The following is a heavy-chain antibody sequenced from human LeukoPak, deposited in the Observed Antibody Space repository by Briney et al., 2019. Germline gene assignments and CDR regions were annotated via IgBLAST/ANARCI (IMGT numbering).Heavy chain of an antibody. CDR3: ARDGGFDY. CDR2: INPNSRST. CDR1: GYIFTDYY. D-gene: IGHD3-16*01. V-gene: IGHV1-2*02. J-gene: IGHJ4*02. Sequence: ASVKVSCKDSGYIFTDYYMHWVRQAPGQGLEWIGCINPNSRSTNYAQKLQGRVTMTRDTSISTVYMELTRLRSDDTAVYYCARDGGFDYWGQGTLVTVSS.